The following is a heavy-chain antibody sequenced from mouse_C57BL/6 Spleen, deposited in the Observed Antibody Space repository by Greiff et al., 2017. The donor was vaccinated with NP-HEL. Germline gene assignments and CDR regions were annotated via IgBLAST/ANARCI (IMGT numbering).Heavy chain of an antibody. D-gene: IGHD1-1*01. V-gene: IGHV5-6*01. Sequence: EVKLVESGGDLVKPGGSLKLSCAASGFTFSSYGMSWVRQTPDKRLEWVATISSGGSYTYYPDSVKGRFTISRDNAKNTLYLQMSSLKSEDTAMYYCARLPFITTVVVDYWGQGTTLTVSS. CDR1: GFTFSSYG. J-gene: IGHJ2*01. CDR2: ISSGGSYT. CDR3: ARLPFITTVVVDY.